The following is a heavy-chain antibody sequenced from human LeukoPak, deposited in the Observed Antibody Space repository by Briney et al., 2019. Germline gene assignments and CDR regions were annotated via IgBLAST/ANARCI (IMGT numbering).Heavy chain of an antibody. J-gene: IGHJ3*02. Sequence: SETLSLTCTVFGGSISSSSYYWGWIRQPPGKGLEWIGSIYYSGSTYYNPSLKSRVTISVDTSKNQFSLKLSSVTAADTAVYYCARDLGGYCSGGSCQGTTVTTPPLFPFDIWGQGTMVTVSS. D-gene: IGHD2-15*01. CDR1: GGSISSSSYY. V-gene: IGHV4-39*07. CDR3: ARDLGGYCSGGSCQGTTVTTPPLFPFDI. CDR2: IYYSGST.